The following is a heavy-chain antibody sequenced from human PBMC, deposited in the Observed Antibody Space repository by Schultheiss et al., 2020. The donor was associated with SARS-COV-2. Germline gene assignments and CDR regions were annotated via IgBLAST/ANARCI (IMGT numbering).Heavy chain of an antibody. CDR2: INHSGST. V-gene: IGHV4-39*07. Sequence: SQTLSLTCTVSGGSISSSSYYWGWIRQPPGKGLEWIGEINHSGSTNYNPSLKSRVTISVDTSNNQFSLKVRSVTAADTAVYYCARGSSGYYYGMDVWGQGTTVTVSS. CDR1: GGSISSSSYY. D-gene: IGHD2-15*01. J-gene: IGHJ6*02. CDR3: ARGSSGYYYGMDV.